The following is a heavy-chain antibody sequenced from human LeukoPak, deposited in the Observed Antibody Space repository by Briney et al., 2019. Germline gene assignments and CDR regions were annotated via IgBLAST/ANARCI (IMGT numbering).Heavy chain of an antibody. D-gene: IGHD5-18*01. CDR1: GFTVSSNY. CDR2: IYSGGST. Sequence: PGGSLRLSCAASGFTVSSNYMSWVRQAPGKGLDWLSVIYSGGSTYYAESVKGRFTISRDNSKNTLYLQMNSLRAEDTAVYYCTTKRGYSYGYAEWGQGTLVTVSS. CDR3: TTKRGYSYGYAE. V-gene: IGHV3-66*01. J-gene: IGHJ4*02.